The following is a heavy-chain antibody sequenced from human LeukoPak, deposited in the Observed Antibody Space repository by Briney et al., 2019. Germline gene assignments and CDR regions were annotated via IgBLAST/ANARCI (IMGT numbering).Heavy chain of an antibody. CDR1: GFTVSSNY. J-gene: IGHJ4*02. CDR3: ARLGARQMLEY. Sequence: GGSLRLSCAASGFTVSSNYMSWVRQAPGKGLEWVANIKQDGGQIYYLESVKGRFTVSRDNAKNSLYLQMNSLRAEDTAVYYCARLGARQMLEYWGQGTLVTVSS. CDR2: IKQDGGQI. D-gene: IGHD4-17*01. V-gene: IGHV3-7*01.